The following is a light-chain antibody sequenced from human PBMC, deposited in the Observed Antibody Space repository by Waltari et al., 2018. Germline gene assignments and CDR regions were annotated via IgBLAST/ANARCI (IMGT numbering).Light chain of an antibody. CDR1: SSAVGTYNL. J-gene: IGLJ3*02. V-gene: IGLV2-23*01. CDR3: CSYAGSYTWV. Sequence: QSALTQPASVSGSPGQSITISCTGTSSAVGTYNLVSWYQQYPVKAPKVMIYDDNRRPSGVSDRFSGSKSGNTASLTISGVQAEDEADYYCCSYAGSYTWVFGGGTKLTVL. CDR2: DDN.